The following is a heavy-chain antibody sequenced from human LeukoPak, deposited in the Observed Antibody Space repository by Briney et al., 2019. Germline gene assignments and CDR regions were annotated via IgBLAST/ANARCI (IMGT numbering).Heavy chain of an antibody. CDR2: ISGADAGT. V-gene: IGHV3-23*01. D-gene: IGHD2-2*01. Sequence: GGSLRLSCAASGFTFNIYAMTWVRQSPEKGLECISAISGADAGTFYADSVKGRFTISRDNSKNTLYLQMNSLRAEDSAVYYCAKGQAGSCSGPRCYHSDYWGQGSLVTVSS. CDR3: AKGQAGSCSGPRCYHSDY. CDR1: GFTFNIYA. J-gene: IGHJ4*02.